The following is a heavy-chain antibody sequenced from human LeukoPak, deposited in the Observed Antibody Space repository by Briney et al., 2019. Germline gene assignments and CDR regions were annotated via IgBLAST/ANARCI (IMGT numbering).Heavy chain of an antibody. J-gene: IGHJ3*02. V-gene: IGHV3-30*04. D-gene: IGHD2-15*01. CDR2: ISYDGRNT. CDR3: AREQDSSDAFDI. CDR1: GFTSSSYN. Sequence: PGGSLRLSCVVSGFTSSSYNMDWVRQAPGKGLEWVAVISYDGRNTYYADSVKGRFTISRDSSKNTLYLQMNSLTAEDTAVYYCAREQDSSDAFDIRGQGTMVTVSS.